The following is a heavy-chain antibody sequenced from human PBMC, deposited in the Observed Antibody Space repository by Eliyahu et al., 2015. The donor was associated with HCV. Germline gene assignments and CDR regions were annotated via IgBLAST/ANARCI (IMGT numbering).Heavy chain of an antibody. J-gene: IGHJ6*02. CDR3: ARGYGEQWLVRRVDYYYGMDV. CDR1: GFTVSSNY. V-gene: IGHV3-53*01. D-gene: IGHD6-19*01. CDR2: IYSGGST. Sequence: EVQLVESGGGLIQPGGSLRLSCAASGFTVSSNYMSWVRQAPGKGLEWVSVIYSGGSTYYADSVKGRFTISRDNSKNTLYLQMNSLRAEDTAVYYCARGYGEQWLVRRVDYYYGMDVWGQGTTVTVSS.